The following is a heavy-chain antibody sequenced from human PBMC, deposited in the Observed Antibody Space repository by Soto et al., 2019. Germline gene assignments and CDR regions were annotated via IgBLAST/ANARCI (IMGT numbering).Heavy chain of an antibody. J-gene: IGHJ4*02. CDR2: INAGNGNT. CDR3: ARAVAVPADFDY. Sequence: QVQVVQSGAEEKKPGASVKVSCTASGYTFTGYAIHWVRQAPGQRLEWMGWINAGNGNTKCSQKFQGRVTITRDTSASTAYMELSSLRSEDTAVYYCARAVAVPADFDYWGQGTLVTVSS. CDR1: GYTFTGYA. V-gene: IGHV1-3*05. D-gene: IGHD6-19*01.